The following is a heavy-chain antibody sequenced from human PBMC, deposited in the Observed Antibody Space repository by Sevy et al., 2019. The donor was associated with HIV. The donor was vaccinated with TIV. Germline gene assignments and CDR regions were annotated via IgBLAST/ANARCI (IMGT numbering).Heavy chain of an antibody. Sequence: ASVKVSCKASGYTFTSYGISWVRQAPGQGLEWMGWISAYNGNTNYGQKLQGRVTMTTDTSTSTAYMELRSLRSDDTAMYYCARPLHYYGSGRYYTAFDYWGQGTLVTVSS. D-gene: IGHD3-10*01. CDR3: ARPLHYYGSGRYYTAFDY. CDR2: ISAYNGNT. J-gene: IGHJ4*02. CDR1: GYTFTSYG. V-gene: IGHV1-18*04.